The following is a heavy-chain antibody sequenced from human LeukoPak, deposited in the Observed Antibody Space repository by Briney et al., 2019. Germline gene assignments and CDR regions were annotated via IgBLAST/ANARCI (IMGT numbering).Heavy chain of an antibody. CDR2: ISGSGGST. CDR3: ARVHFGEYGVDY. CDR1: GFTFSSYA. V-gene: IGHV3-23*01. D-gene: IGHD2/OR15-2a*01. Sequence: GGSLRLSCAASGFTFSSYAMSWVRQAPGKGLEWVSAISGSGGSTYYADSVKGRFTISRDNAKNSLYLQMNGLRAEDTAVYYCARVHFGEYGVDYWGQGTLVIVSS. J-gene: IGHJ4*02.